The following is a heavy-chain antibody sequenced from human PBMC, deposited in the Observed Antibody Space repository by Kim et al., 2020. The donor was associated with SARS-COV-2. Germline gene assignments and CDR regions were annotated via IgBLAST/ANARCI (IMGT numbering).Heavy chain of an antibody. CDR2: INHSGST. J-gene: IGHJ3*02. D-gene: IGHD2-2*03. V-gene: IGHV4-34*01. Sequence: SETLSLTCAVYGGSFSGYYWSWIRQPPGKGLEWIGEINHSGSTNYNPSLKSRVTISVDTSKNQFSLKLSSVTAADTAVYYCARGYGYCSSTSCRARVAFDIWGQGTMVTVSS. CDR1: GGSFSGYY. CDR3: ARGYGYCSSTSCRARVAFDI.